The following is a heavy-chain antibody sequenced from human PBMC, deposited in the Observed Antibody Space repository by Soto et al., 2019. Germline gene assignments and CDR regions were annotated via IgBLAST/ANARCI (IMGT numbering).Heavy chain of an antibody. Sequence: SATLGLACTVSGDYIISYHWSWIRQPPGKGLEWVGFIYSSGNTHYNPSLKSRVTISTDTSKNQFSLKLTSVTAADAAVYYCARAAVPATCCAFDIWGQGTMVPVSS. D-gene: IGHD1-26*01. J-gene: IGHJ3*02. CDR3: ARAAVPATCCAFDI. CDR1: GDYIISYH. CDR2: IYSSGNT. V-gene: IGHV4-59*01.